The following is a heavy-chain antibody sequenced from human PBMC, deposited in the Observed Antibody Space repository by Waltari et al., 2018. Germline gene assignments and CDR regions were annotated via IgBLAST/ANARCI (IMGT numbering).Heavy chain of an antibody. D-gene: IGHD3-22*01. J-gene: IGHJ4*02. CDR3: ARTERLDSSGYQGEYFDY. V-gene: IGHV3-30-3*01. CDR1: GFSFSDFG. Sequence: QVQLVESGGVVVQPGGSLRLSGAAYGFSFSDFGLHWVRQDPGKGLRWVAVISHVGSYKYQADAGRCRFTIARDNSKNTLYLPMSRLRAEDTAVYFCARTERLDSSGYQGEYFDYWGQGTLVTVSS. CDR2: ISHVGSYK.